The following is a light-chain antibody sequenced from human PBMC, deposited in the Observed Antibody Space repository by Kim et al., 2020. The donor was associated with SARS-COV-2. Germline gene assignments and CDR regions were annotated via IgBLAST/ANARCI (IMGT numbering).Light chain of an antibody. V-gene: IGKV3-15*01. CDR2: GTS. J-gene: IGKJ2*02. CDR1: QSFGTN. CDR3: QQYKIWPLPCT. Sequence: EIVMTQSPATLSVSPGERATLSCRASQSFGTNLAWYQQKPGQAPRLLLYGTSIRATGIPARFSGSGSGTEFTLTISSLQSEDFAVYYCQQYKIWPLPCTFGQGTKLEI.